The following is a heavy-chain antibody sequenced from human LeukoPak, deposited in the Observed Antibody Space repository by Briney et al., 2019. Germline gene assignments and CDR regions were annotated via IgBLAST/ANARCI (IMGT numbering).Heavy chain of an antibody. J-gene: IGHJ4*02. CDR1: GGSISSYY. D-gene: IGHD6-6*01. CDR2: IYYSGST. CDR3: ASQSIAARPIVY. Sequence: PSETLSLTCTVSGGSISSYYWSWIRQPPGKGLEWIGYIYYSGSTNYNPSLKSRVTISVDTSKNQFSLKLSSVTAADTAVYYCASQSIAARPIVYWGQGTLVTVSS. V-gene: IGHV4-59*01.